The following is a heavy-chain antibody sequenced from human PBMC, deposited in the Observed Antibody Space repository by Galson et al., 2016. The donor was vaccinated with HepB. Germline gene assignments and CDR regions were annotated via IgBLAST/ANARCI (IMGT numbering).Heavy chain of an antibody. CDR2: IISSSTDI. J-gene: IGHJ4*02. CDR1: GFTFSRYS. CDR3: ARDRQQLVDY. D-gene: IGHD6-13*01. V-gene: IGHV3-21*01. Sequence: SLRLSCAASGFTFSRYSMNWVRQAPGKGLEWVSSIISSSTDINYTDSVKGRFTISRDNAKNSLYLQMNSLRADDTAVYYCARDRQQLVDYWGRGTLVTVSS.